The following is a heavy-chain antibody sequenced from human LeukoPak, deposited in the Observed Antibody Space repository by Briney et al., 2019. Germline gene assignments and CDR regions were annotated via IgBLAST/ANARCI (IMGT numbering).Heavy chain of an antibody. D-gene: IGHD2-15*01. CDR1: GGTFSSYA. V-gene: IGHV1-69*04. CDR2: IIPILGIA. CDR3: YYCSGGSCSHYSAEY. Sequence: ASVKVSCKASGGTFSSYAISWVRQAPGQGLEWMGRIIPILGIANYAQKFQGRVTITADKSTSTAYMELSSLRSEDTAVYYCYYCSGGSCSHYSAEYWGQGTLVTVSS. J-gene: IGHJ4*02.